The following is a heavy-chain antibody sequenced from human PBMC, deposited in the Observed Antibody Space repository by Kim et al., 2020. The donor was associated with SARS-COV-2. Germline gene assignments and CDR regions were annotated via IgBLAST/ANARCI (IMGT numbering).Heavy chain of an antibody. V-gene: IGHV1-18*01. CDR2: ISAYNGNT. J-gene: IGHJ6*02. Sequence: ASVKVSCKASGYTFTSYGISWVRQAPGQGLEWMGWISAYNGNTNYAQKLQGRVTMTTDTSTRSDDTAVYYCARDQGYDILTGYYRDYYYGMDVWGQGTTVTVSS. CDR3: ARDQGYDILTGYYRDYYYGMDV. CDR1: GYTFTSYG. D-gene: IGHD3-9*01.